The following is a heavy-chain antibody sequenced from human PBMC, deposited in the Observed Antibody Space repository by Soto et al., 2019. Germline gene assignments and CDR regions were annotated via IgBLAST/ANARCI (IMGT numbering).Heavy chain of an antibody. CDR1: GLTFSSYG. Sequence: GGYLRLSCAASGLTFSSYGMHWVRQAPGKGLEWVAIISYDGINKYYADSVKGRFTISRENSKNTLYLQMNSLRAEDTAVYYCAKDIQGDYYDSSGWIFRDAYAIWGQGTMVTVSS. J-gene: IGHJ3*02. CDR2: ISYDGINK. D-gene: IGHD3-22*01. V-gene: IGHV3-30*18. CDR3: AKDIQGDYYDSSGWIFRDAYAI.